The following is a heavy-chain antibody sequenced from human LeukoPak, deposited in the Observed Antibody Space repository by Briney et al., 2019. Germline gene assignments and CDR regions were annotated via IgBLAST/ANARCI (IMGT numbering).Heavy chain of an antibody. V-gene: IGHV3-15*01. CDR2: IKSKTDGGTT. CDR1: GFTFSNAW. CDR3: TTEIAAAGNWFDP. D-gene: IGHD6-13*01. J-gene: IGHJ5*02. Sequence: GGSLRLSCAASGFTFSNAWMSWVRQAPGKGLEWVGRIKSKTDGGTTDYAAPVKGRFTISRDDSKNTLYLQMNSLKTEDTAVHYCTTEIAAAGNWFDPWGQGTLVTVSS.